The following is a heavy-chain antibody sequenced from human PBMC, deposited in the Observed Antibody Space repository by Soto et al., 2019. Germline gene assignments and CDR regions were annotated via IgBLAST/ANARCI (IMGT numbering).Heavy chain of an antibody. V-gene: IGHV4-59*01. Sequence: SETLSLTCTVSGGSISSYYWSWIRQPPGKGLEWIGYIYYSGSTNYNPSLKSRVTISVDTSKNQFSLKLSSVTAADTAVYYCARVPGDYLNWFDPWGQGTLVTVSS. CDR3: ARVPGDYLNWFDP. J-gene: IGHJ5*02. CDR1: GGSISSYY. D-gene: IGHD4-17*01. CDR2: IYYSGST.